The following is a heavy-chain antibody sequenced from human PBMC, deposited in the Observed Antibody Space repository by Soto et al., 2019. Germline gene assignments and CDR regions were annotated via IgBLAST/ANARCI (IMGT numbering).Heavy chain of an antibody. J-gene: IGHJ3*02. CDR3: ARFGVYCSSTSCYEVGAFDI. CDR1: GYTFTSYY. CDR2: INLSGGST. Sequence: ASVKVSCKASGYTFTSYYMHWVRQAPGQGLEWLGIINLSGGSTSYAQKFQGRVTMTRDTSTSTVYMELSSLRSEDTAVYYCARFGVYCSSTSCYEVGAFDIWGQGTMVTVSS. V-gene: IGHV1-46*03. D-gene: IGHD2-2*01.